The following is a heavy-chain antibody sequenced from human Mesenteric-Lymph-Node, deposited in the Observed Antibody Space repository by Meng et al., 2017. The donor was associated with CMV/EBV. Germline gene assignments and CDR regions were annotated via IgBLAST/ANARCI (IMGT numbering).Heavy chain of an antibody. CDR2: ISSSRNYE. CDR3: ARVRGYDFWSGYYIGDAFDI. Sequence: GESLKISCAASGFIFSNFGMMWVRQAPGKGLEWVSSISSSRNYEYYAESVKGRFTISGDNAKNSVYLQMNNLGAEDTAVYYCARVRGYDFWSGYYIGDAFDIWGQGTMVTVSS. J-gene: IGHJ3*02. D-gene: IGHD3-3*01. CDR1: GFIFSNFG. V-gene: IGHV3-21*01.